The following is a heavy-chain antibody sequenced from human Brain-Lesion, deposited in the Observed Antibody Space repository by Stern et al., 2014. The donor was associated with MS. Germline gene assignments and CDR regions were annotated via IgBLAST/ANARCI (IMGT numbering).Heavy chain of an antibody. D-gene: IGHD3-3*01. Sequence: VQLVESGAEVKKPGASVKVSCKTSGYIFTGYYIHWVRQAPGQGLEWMAWINPNTGGTMYAQKCQGRVTMSRDTSISTAYVELSSLTSDDTAVYYCARDQRGITIFGVVTDYYYLGMDVWGQGTTVTVSS. CDR3: ARDQRGITIFGVVTDYYYLGMDV. J-gene: IGHJ6*02. CDR1: GYIFTGYY. CDR2: INPNTGGT. V-gene: IGHV1-2*02.